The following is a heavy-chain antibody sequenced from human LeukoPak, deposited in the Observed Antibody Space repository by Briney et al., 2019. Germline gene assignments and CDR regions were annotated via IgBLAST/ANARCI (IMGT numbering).Heavy chain of an antibody. V-gene: IGHV4-59*01. CDR3: ARGIWYYYDSSGYYTYYYYYYMDV. CDR1: GGSISSYY. Sequence: SETLSLTXTVSGGSISSYYWSWIRQPPGKGLERIGYIYYSGSTNYNPSLKSRVTISVDTSKNQFSLKLSSVTAADTAVYYCARGIWYYYDSSGYYTYYYYYYMDVWGKGTTVTVSS. CDR2: IYYSGST. J-gene: IGHJ6*03. D-gene: IGHD3-22*01.